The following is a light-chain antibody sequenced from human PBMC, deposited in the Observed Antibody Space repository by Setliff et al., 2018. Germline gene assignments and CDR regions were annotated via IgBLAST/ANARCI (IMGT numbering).Light chain of an antibody. V-gene: IGKV3-15*01. CDR3: QQYNDWPPIT. CDR1: QSVSTN. CDR2: GAS. Sequence: IVMTQSPATLSVSPGERATFSCRASQSVSTNLAWYQQKPGQAPRLLIYGASTRATGIPARFSGSGSGTDFTLTISSLEPEDFALYYCQQYNDWPPITFGQGTRLEIK. J-gene: IGKJ5*01.